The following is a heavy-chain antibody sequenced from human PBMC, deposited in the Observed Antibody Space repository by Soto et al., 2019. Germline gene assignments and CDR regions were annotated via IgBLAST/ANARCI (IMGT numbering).Heavy chain of an antibody. CDR2: IYYSGST. V-gene: IGHV4-59*01. D-gene: IGHD2-2*01. Sequence: QVQLQESGPGLVKPSETLSLTCTVSGGSISSYYWSWIRQPPGKGLEWIGYIYYSGSTNYNPSLTSRVTISVDTSKNQFSLKLSSVTAADTAVYYCARDQRGASSYYYGRDVWGQGTTVTVSS. J-gene: IGHJ6*02. CDR1: GGSISSYY. CDR3: ARDQRGASSYYYGRDV.